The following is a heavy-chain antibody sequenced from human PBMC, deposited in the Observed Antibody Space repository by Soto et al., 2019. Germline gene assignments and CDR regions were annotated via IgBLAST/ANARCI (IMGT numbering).Heavy chain of an antibody. D-gene: IGHD3-16*02. CDR3: ARQNYVWGSYRIYYYYGMDV. Sequence: SDTLSLTCAVYGRSFSVYYCPWIRQPPGKVLGWIGEINHSSSSNYNPSLNSRGTITIDTSKNHYSLKLSSVTAADTAVYYCARQNYVWGSYRIYYYYGMDVWGQGTTVTVSS. CDR2: INHSSSS. CDR1: GRSFSVYY. V-gene: IGHV4-34*01. J-gene: IGHJ6*02.